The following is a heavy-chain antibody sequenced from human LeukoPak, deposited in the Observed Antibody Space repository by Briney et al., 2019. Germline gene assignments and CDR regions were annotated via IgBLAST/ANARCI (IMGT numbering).Heavy chain of an antibody. CDR1: GFTFGDYA. V-gene: IGHV3-9*03. CDR2: VNWNSAYI. Sequence: GGSLRLSCAASGFTFGDYAMHWVRQAPGKGLEWVAGVNWNSAYIGYGESMKGRVTIYRDNAKQSLYLQMNSLRVEDMALYYCAKGRAELGASRSYAFDIWGQGTMVTVSS. CDR3: AKGRAELGASRSYAFDI. D-gene: IGHD1-26*01. J-gene: IGHJ3*02.